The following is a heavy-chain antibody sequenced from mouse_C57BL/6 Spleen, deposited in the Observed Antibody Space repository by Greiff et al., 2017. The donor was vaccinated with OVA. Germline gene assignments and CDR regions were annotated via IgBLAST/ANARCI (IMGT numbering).Heavy chain of an antibody. CDR1: GFTFSDYG. Sequence: EVMLVESGGGLVQPGGSLKLSCAASGFTFSDYGMAWVRQAPRKGPEWVAFISNLAYSIYYADTVTGRFTISRENAKNTLYLEMSSLRSEDTAMYYCARHSKYGFDAWGTGTTVTVSS. CDR3: ARHSKYGFDA. D-gene: IGHD2-5*01. V-gene: IGHV5-15*04. J-gene: IGHJ1*03. CDR2: ISNLAYSI.